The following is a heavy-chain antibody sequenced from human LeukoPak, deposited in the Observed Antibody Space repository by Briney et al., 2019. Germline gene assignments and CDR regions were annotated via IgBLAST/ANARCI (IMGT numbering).Heavy chain of an antibody. V-gene: IGHV3-23*01. D-gene: IGHD3-22*01. CDR2: IFGSGGSA. CDR1: GFTFNNYA. Sequence: GGSLRLSCTASGFTFNNYAMYWVRQAPRKGLEWVAGIFGSGGSAHYADSVKGRFTVSRDNSKNTVYLQMDSLRGEDTAVYYCTKTTTGYSSGQYPGWPADHWGQGALVTVSS. CDR3: TKTTTGYSSGQYPGWPADH. J-gene: IGHJ4*02.